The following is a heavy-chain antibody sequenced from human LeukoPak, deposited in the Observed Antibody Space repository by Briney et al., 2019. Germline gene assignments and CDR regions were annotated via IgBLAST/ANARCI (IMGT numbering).Heavy chain of an antibody. J-gene: IGHJ4*02. CDR1: GFTFSSYA. V-gene: IGHV3-23*01. Sequence: GGSLRLSCAASGFTFSSYAMSWVRQAPGKGLEWVSAISGSGGSTYYADSVKGRFTISRGNSKNTLYLQMNSLRAEDTAVYYYAKANLVNTFDYWGQGTLVTVSS. CDR2: ISGSGGST. CDR3: AKANLVNTFDY. D-gene: IGHD3-22*01.